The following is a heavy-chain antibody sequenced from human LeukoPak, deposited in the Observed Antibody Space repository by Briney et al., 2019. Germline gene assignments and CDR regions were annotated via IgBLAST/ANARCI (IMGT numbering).Heavy chain of an antibody. V-gene: IGHV3-23*01. J-gene: IGHJ4*02. CDR2: LSGSGGST. CDR1: GFTFSSYA. D-gene: IGHD3-22*01. CDR3: AKSGSSGYYPFDY. Sequence: PGGSLRLSCAASGFTFSSYAMSWVRQAPGKGLEWVSALSGSGGSTYYADSVKGRFTISRDNSKNTLYLQMNSLRAEDTAVYYCAKSGSSGYYPFDYWGQGTLVTVSS.